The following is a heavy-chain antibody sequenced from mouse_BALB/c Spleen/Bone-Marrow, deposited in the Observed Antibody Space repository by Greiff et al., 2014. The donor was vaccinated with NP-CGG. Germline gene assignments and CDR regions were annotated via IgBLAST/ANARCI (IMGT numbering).Heavy chain of an antibody. CDR1: GYSFTGCT. CDR3: ARDYYGSSYGFAY. D-gene: IGHD1-1*01. CDR2: INPYNGGT. J-gene: IGHJ3*01. Sequence: VHVKQSGPELVKPGASMKISCKASGYSFTGCTMNWVKQSHGKSLEWIGLINPYNGGTSYNQKFKGKATLTVDKSSSTAYMELLSLTSEDSAVYYCARDYYGSSYGFAYWGQGTLVTVSA. V-gene: IGHV1-18*01.